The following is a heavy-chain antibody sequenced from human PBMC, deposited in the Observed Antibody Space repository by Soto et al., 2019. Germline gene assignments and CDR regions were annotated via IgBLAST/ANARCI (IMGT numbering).Heavy chain of an antibody. CDR3: ARVLRGYSDHHGAKYYYGMDV. V-gene: IGHV4-30-4*01. CDR2: IYYSGST. CDR1: GVSISSDEYY. J-gene: IGHJ6*02. Sequence: KPSETLSLTCTVSGVSISSDEYYWSWIRQPPGKGLDWIGYIYYSGSTYYNPSLKSRVTLSVDTSENQFSLEVTSVTAADTAVYYCARVLRGYSDHHGAKYYYGMDVWGQGTTVTVSS. D-gene: IGHD5-18*01.